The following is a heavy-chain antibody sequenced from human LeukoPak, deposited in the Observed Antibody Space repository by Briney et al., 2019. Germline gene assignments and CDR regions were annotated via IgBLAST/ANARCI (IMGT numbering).Heavy chain of an antibody. D-gene: IGHD3-10*01. CDR2: ISYGGTT. CDR3: ARRKWYYYGSGSKYNWFDP. V-gene: IGHV4-38-2*02. J-gene: IGHJ5*02. Sequence: ASETLSLTCTVSHYSITSGFYWGWIRQPPGKGLEWVGSISYGGTTHYNPSLKSRVTISLDMSTNQFSLKLSSVTAADTAVYYCARRKWYYYGSGSKYNWFDPWGQGTLVTVSS. CDR1: HYSITSGFY.